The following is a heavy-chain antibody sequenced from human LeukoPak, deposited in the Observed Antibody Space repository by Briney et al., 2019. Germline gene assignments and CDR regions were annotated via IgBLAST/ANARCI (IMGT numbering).Heavy chain of an antibody. CDR3: ARRINHYYGSGSYGPFDY. Sequence: PSETLSLTCTVSGGSISSSSYYWGWIRQPPGKGLEWIGSIYYSGSTYYNPSLKSRVTISVDTSKNQFSLKLSSVTAADTAVYYCARRINHYYGSGSYGPFDYWGQGTLVTVSS. CDR1: GGSISSSSYY. CDR2: IYYSGST. V-gene: IGHV4-39*01. J-gene: IGHJ4*02. D-gene: IGHD3-10*01.